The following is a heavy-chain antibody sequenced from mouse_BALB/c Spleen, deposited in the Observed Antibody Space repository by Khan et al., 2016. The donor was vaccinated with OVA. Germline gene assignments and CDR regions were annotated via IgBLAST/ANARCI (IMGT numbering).Heavy chain of an antibody. Sequence: EVELVESGGGLVQPGGSLKLSCAASGFTFSSYGMSWVRQTPDKRLELVATINSTGGSTYYPDSVKGRFTISRDNAKNTLYLQMSSLKSEDTAMYYCARMARTINWGQGTTLTVSS. V-gene: IGHV5-6-3*01. CDR2: INSTGGST. J-gene: IGHJ2*01. CDR3: ARMARTIN. CDR1: GFTFSSYG.